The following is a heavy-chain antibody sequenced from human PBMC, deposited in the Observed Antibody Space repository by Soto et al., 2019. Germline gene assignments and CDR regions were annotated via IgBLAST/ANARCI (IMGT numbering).Heavy chain of an antibody. D-gene: IGHD6-6*01. CDR1: GGSISSGDYY. V-gene: IGHV4-30-4*01. J-gene: IGHJ5*02. Sequence: QVQLQESGPGLVKPSQTLSLTCTVSGGSISSGDYYWSWIRQPPGKGLEWIGYIYYSGSTYYNPSLQGRVTISVDTSKNQFSLNLSSVTAADTAVYYCARERPDGARLDPWGQGTLVTVSS. CDR3: ARERPDGARLDP. CDR2: IYYSGST.